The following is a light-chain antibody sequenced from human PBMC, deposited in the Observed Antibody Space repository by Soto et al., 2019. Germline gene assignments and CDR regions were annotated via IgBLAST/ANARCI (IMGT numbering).Light chain of an antibody. CDR3: PPLKSYPPT. J-gene: IGKJ4*01. Sequence: AVQLTQSPSSLSASVGDRVTITCRASQAIGSALVWYQHKPGKAPKVLINRASSLESGVPSRFSGSGSGTDFTLTIRSLQPEDFATYYCPPLKSYPPTFGGGTKV. V-gene: IGKV1-13*02. CDR1: QAIGSA. CDR2: RAS.